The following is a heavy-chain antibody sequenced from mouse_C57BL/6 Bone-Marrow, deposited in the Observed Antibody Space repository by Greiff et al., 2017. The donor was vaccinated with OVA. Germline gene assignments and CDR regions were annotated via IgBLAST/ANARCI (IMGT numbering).Heavy chain of an antibody. J-gene: IGHJ3*01. D-gene: IGHD2-5*01. V-gene: IGHV14-2*01. CDR1: GFNIKDYY. CDR3: ARAYYSNPAWFAY. Sequence: EVQLKESGAELVKPGASVKLSCTASGFNIKDYYMHWVKQRTEQGLEWIGRIDPADGEPNYAPKFQGKATITADTSSNTAYLQLSSLTSEDTAVYYCARAYYSNPAWFAYWGQGTLVTVSA. CDR2: IDPADGEP.